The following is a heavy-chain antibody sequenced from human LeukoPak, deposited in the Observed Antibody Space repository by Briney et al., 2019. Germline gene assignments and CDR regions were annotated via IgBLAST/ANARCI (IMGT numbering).Heavy chain of an antibody. CDR3: ARERRYCSGDNCYSGHDY. D-gene: IGHD2-15*01. J-gene: IGHJ4*02. Sequence: PGGSLRLSCAVSGFTVSSNYMSWVRPAPGKGLEWVSLIHSGGNTDYADSLKDRVTISRDNSKNTVNPQINSLRPEDTAVYYCARERRYCSGDNCYSGHDYWGQGTLVIVSS. CDR2: IHSGGNT. CDR1: GFTVSSNY. V-gene: IGHV3-53*01.